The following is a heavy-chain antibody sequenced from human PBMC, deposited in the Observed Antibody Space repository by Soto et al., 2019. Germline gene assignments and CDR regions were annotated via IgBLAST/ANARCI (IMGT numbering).Heavy chain of an antibody. CDR3: ARGLYGGCVY. CDR1: GFTFSSYA. CDR2: ISYDGSNK. D-gene: IGHD4-17*01. Sequence: QVQLVESGGGVVQAGRSLRLSCAASGFTFSSYAMHWVRQAPGTGLELVAVISYDGSNKYYADSVKGRFTISRDNSKTALYLQMNSLRAEDTAVSYCARGLYGGCVYWGQGVLVTVSS. V-gene: IGHV3-30-3*01. J-gene: IGHJ4*02.